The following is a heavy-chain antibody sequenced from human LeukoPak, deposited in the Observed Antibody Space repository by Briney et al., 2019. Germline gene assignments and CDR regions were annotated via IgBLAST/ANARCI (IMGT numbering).Heavy chain of an antibody. CDR2: INPSGGST. CDR3: ARVGMGFANY. J-gene: IGHJ4*02. CDR1: GYTLTELS. D-gene: IGHD1-26*01. V-gene: IGHV1-46*01. Sequence: ASVKVSCKVSGYTLTELSMHWVRQAPGQGLEWMGIINPSGGSTSYAQKFQGRVTMTRDTSTSTVYMELSSLRSEDTAVYYCARVGMGFANYWGQGTLVTVSS.